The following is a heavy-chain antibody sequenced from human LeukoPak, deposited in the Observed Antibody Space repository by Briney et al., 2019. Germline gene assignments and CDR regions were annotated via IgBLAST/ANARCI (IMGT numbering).Heavy chain of an antibody. CDR3: ARDVWTYSGEAFDY. J-gene: IGHJ4*02. V-gene: IGHV3-7*01. CDR2: IKEDGSVK. CDR1: GITFNDNW. Sequence: GGSLRLSCAASGITFNDNWVSWVRQAPGKGLEWVANIKEDGSVKYYVDSVKGRSSISRDNAKSSLYLQMSSLRAEDTAVYYCARDVWTYSGEAFDYWGQGALVTVSS. D-gene: IGHD5-12*01.